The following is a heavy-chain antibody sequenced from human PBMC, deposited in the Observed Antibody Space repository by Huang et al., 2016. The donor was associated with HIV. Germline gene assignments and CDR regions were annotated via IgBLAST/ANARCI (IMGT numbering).Heavy chain of an antibody. Sequence: QVQLVQSGAEVKKPGASVKVSCKTSGYTFTSYYIHWVRQAPGQGLEWMGIINPDVDSTSYAPKFQGRVTMTRDTSTSTVYMELSSLRSEDTAMYYCAREGQGYAMDVWGQGTTVTVSS. V-gene: IGHV1-46*01. J-gene: IGHJ6*02. CDR3: AREGQGYAMDV. CDR2: INPDVDST. CDR1: GYTFTSYY.